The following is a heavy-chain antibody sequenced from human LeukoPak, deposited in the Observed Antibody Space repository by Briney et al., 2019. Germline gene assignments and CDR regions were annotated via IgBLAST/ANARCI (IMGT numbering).Heavy chain of an antibody. Sequence: PGGSLRLSCAASGFTFSSYVMSWVRQAPGKGLEWVSTINISGGSTYYADSVKGRFTISRDNSKNTLYLQMNSLRAEDTAVYYCAKQIGRGYDGSGSYDYWGQGTLVTVSS. J-gene: IGHJ4*02. V-gene: IGHV3-23*01. CDR1: GFTFSSYV. CDR3: AKQIGRGYDGSGSYDY. CDR2: INISGGST. D-gene: IGHD3-10*01.